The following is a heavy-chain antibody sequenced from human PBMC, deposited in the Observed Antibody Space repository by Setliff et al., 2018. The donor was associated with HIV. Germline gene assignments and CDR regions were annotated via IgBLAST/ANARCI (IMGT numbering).Heavy chain of an antibody. D-gene: IGHD5-18*01. Sequence: TLSLTCAVSGGSISSSNWWSWVRQPPGKGLEWIGQIYHSGSTNYNPSLKSRVTISLDKSKNQFSLKLNSVTAADTAVYYCARDSGYSYGAYDAFDIWGQGTMVTVSS. CDR3: ARDSGYSYGAYDAFDI. V-gene: IGHV4-4*02. J-gene: IGHJ3*02. CDR1: GGSISSSNW. CDR2: IYHSGST.